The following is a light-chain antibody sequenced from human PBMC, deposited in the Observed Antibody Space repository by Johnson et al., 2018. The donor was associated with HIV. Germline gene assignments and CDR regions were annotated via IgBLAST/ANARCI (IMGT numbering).Light chain of an antibody. CDR2: ENN. CDR3: GTWDSGLGAHYV. CDR1: SSNIGNNY. J-gene: IGLJ1*01. Sequence: QSVLTQPPSVSAAPGQKVTISCSGSSSNIGNNYVSWYQQLPGTAPKLLIYENNKRPSGIPDRFSGSKSGTSATLGITGLQTGDEADYYCGTWDSGLGAHYVFRTWSEVTVL. V-gene: IGLV1-51*02.